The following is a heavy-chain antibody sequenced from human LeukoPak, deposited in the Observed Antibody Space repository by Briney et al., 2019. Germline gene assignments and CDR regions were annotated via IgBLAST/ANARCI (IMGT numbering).Heavy chain of an antibody. D-gene: IGHD2-21*02. J-gene: IGHJ6*03. CDR1: GFTFSSYN. V-gene: IGHV3-48*01. CDR2: ISISSSLA. Sequence: PGGSLRLSCAASGFTFSSYNMNWLRQAPGKGLEWLSYISISSSLAYYADSVKGRFTISRDNGKNSLYLQMSNLRAEDTAVYYCAKDYCGGDCYIYYYYMDVWGKGTTVTISS. CDR3: AKDYCGGDCYIYYYYMDV.